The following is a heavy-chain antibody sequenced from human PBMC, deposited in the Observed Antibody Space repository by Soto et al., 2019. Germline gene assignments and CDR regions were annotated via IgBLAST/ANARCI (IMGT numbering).Heavy chain of an antibody. D-gene: IGHD2-15*01. J-gene: IGHJ6*02. CDR3: ERWARVVVAATWYYGMDV. CDR1: GDSVSSNSAA. Sequence: SQTLSLTCAISGDSVSSNSAAWNWIRQSPSRGLEWLGRTYYRSKWYNDYAVSVKSRLTINPDTSKNQFSLQLNSVTPEDTAVYYCERWARVVVAATWYYGMDVWGQGTTVTVSS. CDR2: TYYRSKWYN. V-gene: IGHV6-1*01.